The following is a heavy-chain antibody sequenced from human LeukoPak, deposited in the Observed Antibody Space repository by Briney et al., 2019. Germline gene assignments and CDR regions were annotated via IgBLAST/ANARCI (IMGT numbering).Heavy chain of an antibody. D-gene: IGHD2/OR15-2a*01. CDR1: GFTFSSFA. J-gene: IGHJ4*02. V-gene: IGHV3-64*05. CDR3: VKDLRSDFMGVLSRYLSY. Sequence: GGSLRLSCSASGFTFSSFAMHWVRHAPGKGLEYVAAISGNGGSTSYADSAKGRFTISRDNSRSTLYFQMSGLRAEDTAVYLCVKDLRSDFMGVLSRYLSYWGQGTLVTVSS. CDR2: ISGNGGST.